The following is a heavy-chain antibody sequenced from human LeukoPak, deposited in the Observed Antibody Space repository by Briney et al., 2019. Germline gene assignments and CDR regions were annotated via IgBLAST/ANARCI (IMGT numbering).Heavy chain of an antibody. CDR1: GYTFTSYG. CDR3: ARDRYGAKRHYYGMDV. CDR2: INPNSGGT. Sequence: ASVKVSCRASGYTFTSYGISWVRQAPGQGLEWMGRINPNSGGTNYAQKFQGRVTMTRDTSISTAYMELSRLRSDDTAVYYCARDRYGAKRHYYGMDVWGQGTTVTVSS. J-gene: IGHJ6*02. V-gene: IGHV1-2*06. D-gene: IGHD4-17*01.